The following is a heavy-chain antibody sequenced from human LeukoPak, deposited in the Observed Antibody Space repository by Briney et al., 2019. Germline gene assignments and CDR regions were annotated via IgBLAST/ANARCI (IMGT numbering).Heavy chain of an antibody. D-gene: IGHD2-2*01. J-gene: IGHJ3*02. CDR2: ISGSGGST. CDR1: GFTFSSYG. V-gene: IGHV3-23*01. CDR3: RSSVEYQLLLGAFDI. Sequence: GGSLRLSCAASGFTFSSYGMSWVRQAPGKGLECVSAISGSGGSTYYADSVKGRFTISRDNSKNKLYLQMNSLRAEDTAVYYCRSSVEYQLLLGAFDIWGQGTMVTVSS.